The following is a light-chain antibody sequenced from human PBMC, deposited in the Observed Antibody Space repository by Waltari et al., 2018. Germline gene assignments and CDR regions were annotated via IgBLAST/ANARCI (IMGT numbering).Light chain of an antibody. Sequence: EIVLTQSPGTLSLSPGERATLSCRASQSVTSISLTGDQQKLGQAPRLLIYGTSSRATGIPARFSGSGSGTDFTLTISRLGPEDFAVYYCQQYDGEVVTFGGGTKVEI. J-gene: IGKJ4*01. CDR2: GTS. CDR3: QQYDGEVVT. CDR1: QSVTSIS. V-gene: IGKV3-20*01.